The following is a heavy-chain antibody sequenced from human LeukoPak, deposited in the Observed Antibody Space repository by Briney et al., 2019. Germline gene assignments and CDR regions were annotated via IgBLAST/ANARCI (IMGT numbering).Heavy chain of an antibody. J-gene: IGHJ4*02. CDR2: IYYTGDT. D-gene: IGHD3-22*01. Sequence: SETLSLTCAVSGVSISTYYWTWVRQPPGKGLEWIGYIYYTGDTSYNPSLKSRVTISVDTSNNQFSLKLSSVTAADTAVYYCARGFYYYDTSGRGFYFDYWGQGTLVTVSS. V-gene: IGHV4-59*01. CDR3: ARGFYYYDTSGRGFYFDY. CDR1: GVSISTYY.